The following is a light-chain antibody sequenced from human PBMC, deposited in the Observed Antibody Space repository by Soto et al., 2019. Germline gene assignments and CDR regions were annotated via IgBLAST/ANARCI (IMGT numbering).Light chain of an antibody. CDR1: QSISSW. Sequence: DIQMTQSPSTLSASVGDRVTITCRASQSISSWLAWYQQKPGKAPKLLIYDASSLESGVPSRFSGSGSGTEFPLTISSLQAHDFATYYCQQYNSYSPVTFGQGTRLEIK. J-gene: IGKJ5*01. V-gene: IGKV1-5*01. CDR3: QQYNSYSPVT. CDR2: DAS.